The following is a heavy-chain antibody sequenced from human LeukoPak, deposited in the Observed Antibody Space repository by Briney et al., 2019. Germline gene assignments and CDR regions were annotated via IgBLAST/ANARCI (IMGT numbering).Heavy chain of an antibody. V-gene: IGHV4-59*12. CDR2: IYYSGST. CDR1: GGSISNYY. J-gene: IGHJ4*02. D-gene: IGHD5-24*01. CDR3: ARWLQSGSVDY. Sequence: SETLSLTWIVSGGSISNYYWSWIRQPPGKGLEWIGYIYYSGSTNYNPSLKSRVTISVDTSKNQFSLKLSSVTAADTAVYYCARWLQSGSVDYWGQGTLVTVSS.